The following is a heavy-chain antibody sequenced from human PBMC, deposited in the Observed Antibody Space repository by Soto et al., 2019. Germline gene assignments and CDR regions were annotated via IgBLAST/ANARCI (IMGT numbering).Heavy chain of an antibody. J-gene: IGHJ5*02. CDR1: GYTFTGYY. Sequence: GASVKVSCKASGYTFTGYYMHWVRQAPGQGLEWMGWINPNSGGTNYAQKFQGWATMTRDTSISTAYMELSRLRSDDTAVYYCARGLYDILTGYYGNWFDPWGQGTLVTVSS. V-gene: IGHV1-2*04. CDR2: INPNSGGT. CDR3: ARGLYDILTGYYGNWFDP. D-gene: IGHD3-9*01.